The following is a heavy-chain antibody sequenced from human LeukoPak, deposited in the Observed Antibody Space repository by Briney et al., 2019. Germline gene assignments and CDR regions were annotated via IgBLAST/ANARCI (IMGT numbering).Heavy chain of an antibody. V-gene: IGHV4-59*12. CDR1: GGSISSYY. D-gene: IGHD2-21*01. J-gene: IGHJ4*02. CDR2: IYYSGST. CDR3: AREPGVVIGYFDY. Sequence: SETLSLTCTVSGGSISSYYWSWIRQPPGKGLEWIGYIYYSGSTNYNPSLKSRVTISVDTSKNQFSLKLSSVTAADTAVYYCAREPGVVIGYFDYWGQGTLVTVSS.